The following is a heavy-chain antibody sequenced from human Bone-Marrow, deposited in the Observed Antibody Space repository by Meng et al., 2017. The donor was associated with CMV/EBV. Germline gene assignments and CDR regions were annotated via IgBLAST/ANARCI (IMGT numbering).Heavy chain of an antibody. J-gene: IGHJ6*01. CDR1: GFTFSSYW. CDR3: ARGSFTIFGVVTQYGMDV. Sequence: GESLKISCAASGFTFSSYWMSWVRQAPGKGLEWVANIKQDGSEKYYVDSVKGRFTISRDNAKNSLYLQMNSLRAEDTAVYYCARGSFTIFGVVTQYGMDVWGQGNTVNVSS. V-gene: IGHV3-7*01. D-gene: IGHD3-3*01. CDR2: IKQDGSEK.